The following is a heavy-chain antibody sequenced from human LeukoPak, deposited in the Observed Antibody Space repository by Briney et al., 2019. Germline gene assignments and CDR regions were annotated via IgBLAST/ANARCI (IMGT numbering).Heavy chain of an antibody. CDR1: GFTFSSYG. CDR3: ARVVAVEGTALDY. Sequence: LAGGSLRLSCAASGFTFSSYGMHWVRQAPGKGLEWVAFIRYDGSNKYYADSVKGRFTISRDNSKNTLYLQMNSLRAEDTAVYYCARVVAVEGTALDYWGQGTLVTVSS. J-gene: IGHJ4*02. D-gene: IGHD6-19*01. V-gene: IGHV3-30*02. CDR2: IRYDGSNK.